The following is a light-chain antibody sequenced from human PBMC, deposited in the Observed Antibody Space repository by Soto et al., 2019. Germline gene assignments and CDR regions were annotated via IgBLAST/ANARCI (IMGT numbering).Light chain of an antibody. Sequence: EIVLTQSPGTLSLSPGERATLSCRASQSVSSSYLAWYPQKPGQAPRLLIYGASSRATGIPDRFSGSGSGTDFTLTISRLEPEDFAVYYCQQYGSSPPLTFGGGTKVEI. CDR3: QQYGSSPPLT. V-gene: IGKV3-20*01. J-gene: IGKJ4*01. CDR2: GAS. CDR1: QSVSSSY.